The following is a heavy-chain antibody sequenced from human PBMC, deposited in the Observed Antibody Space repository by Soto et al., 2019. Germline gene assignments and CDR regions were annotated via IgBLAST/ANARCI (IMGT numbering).Heavy chain of an antibody. D-gene: IGHD6-25*01. V-gene: IGHV1-46*01. Sequence: QVQLVQSGAEVKKPGASVKVSCKASGFTFTNYFFHWVRQAPRQGLEWMGIISPYDGSTNYVQRLQGRVTMNSDTSTSTVYIELSRLRSEDTAVYYCARGDGRGSSGFYYYYGMDVWGHGTTVTVSS. J-gene: IGHJ6*02. CDR3: ARGDGRGSSGFYYYYGMDV. CDR2: ISPYDGST. CDR1: GFTFTNYF.